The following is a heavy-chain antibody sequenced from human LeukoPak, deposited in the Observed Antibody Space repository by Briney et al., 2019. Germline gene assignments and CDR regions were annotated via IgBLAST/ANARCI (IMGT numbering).Heavy chain of an antibody. J-gene: IGHJ5*02. Sequence: GSSVKVSCRASGGTFNTYAINWVRQAPGQGLEWMGGIIPVFGTANYAQKFQGRVTITTDESTSTAYMELSSLRSEDTAVYYCARDQDTNNWFDPWAQGTLVTVSS. CDR3: ARDQDTNNWFDP. CDR1: GGTFNTYA. D-gene: IGHD2-8*01. CDR2: IIPVFGTA. V-gene: IGHV1-69*05.